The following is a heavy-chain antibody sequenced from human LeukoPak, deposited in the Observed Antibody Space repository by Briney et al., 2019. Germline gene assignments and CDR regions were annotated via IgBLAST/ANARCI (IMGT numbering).Heavy chain of an antibody. V-gene: IGHV4-59*01. CDR2: IYYSGST. Sequence: KASETLSLTCTVSGGSISSYYWSWIRQPPGKGLEWIGYIYYSGSTNYNPSLKSRVTISVDTSKNQFSLKLSSVTAAGTAVYYCARGAYCGGDCYPMTYYFDYWGQGTLVTVSS. CDR1: GGSISSYY. CDR3: ARGAYCGGDCYPMTYYFDY. D-gene: IGHD2-21*02. J-gene: IGHJ4*02.